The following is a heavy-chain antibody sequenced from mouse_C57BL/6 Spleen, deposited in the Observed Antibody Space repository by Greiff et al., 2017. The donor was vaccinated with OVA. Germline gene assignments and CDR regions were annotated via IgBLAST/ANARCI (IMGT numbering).Heavy chain of an antibody. CDR2: ISDGGSYP. D-gene: IGHD1-1*01. CDR1: GFTFSSYA. V-gene: IGHV5-4*01. CDR3: ARGGSSSEAPFAY. Sequence: EVQLVESGGGLVKPGGSLKLSCAASGFTFSSYAMSWVRQTPETRLEWVAPISDGGSYPYYPDNVKGRFTISRDNAKNNLYLQMSHLKSEDTAMYYCARGGSSSEAPFAYWGQGTLVTVSA. J-gene: IGHJ3*01.